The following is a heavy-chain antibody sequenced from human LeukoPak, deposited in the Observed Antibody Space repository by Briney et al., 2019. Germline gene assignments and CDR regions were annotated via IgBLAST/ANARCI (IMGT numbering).Heavy chain of an antibody. J-gene: IGHJ4*02. V-gene: IGHV4-39*07. CDR2: IYYSGST. Sequence: SETLSLTCSVSGGSISSGSYYWGWIRQPPGKGLEWIGSIYYSGSTYYNPSLKSRVTISVDTSKNQFSLKLSSVTAADTAVYYCARVRVQDRTIDYWGQGTLVTVSS. CDR3: ARVRVQDRTIDY. CDR1: GGSISSGSYY.